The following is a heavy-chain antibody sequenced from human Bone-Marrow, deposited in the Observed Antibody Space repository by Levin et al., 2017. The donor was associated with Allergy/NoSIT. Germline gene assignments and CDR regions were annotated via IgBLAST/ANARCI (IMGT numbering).Heavy chain of an antibody. CDR1: GGSISNSY. CDR3: ESLGYTISYYDYAMDV. J-gene: IGHJ6*02. V-gene: IGHV4-59*01. D-gene: IGHD5-12*01. CDR2: IKNSGTT. Sequence: SETLSLTCSVSGGSISNSYWSWIRQAPGKGLEWIGYIKNSGTTKYNPSLNSRVTISADTSKNHVSLRLTSVTAADTAVYYCESLGYTISYYDYAMDVWGQGTTVTVSS.